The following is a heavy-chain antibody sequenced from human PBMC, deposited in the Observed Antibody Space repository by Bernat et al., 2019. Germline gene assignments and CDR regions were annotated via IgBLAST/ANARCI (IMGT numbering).Heavy chain of an antibody. J-gene: IGHJ5*02. CDR1: GGSISNGGYY. CDR2: IYYSGST. CDR3: AKARRPRGGFDP. Sequence: QVQLQESGPGLVKPSQTLSLTCSVSGGSISNGGYYWSWIRQRPGKGLEWIGYIYYSGSTYYNPSLKSRVTISVDTSKNQFSLKLSSVTAADTAVYYCAKARRPRGGFDPWGQGTLVTVSS. D-gene: IGHD5-24*01. V-gene: IGHV4-31*03.